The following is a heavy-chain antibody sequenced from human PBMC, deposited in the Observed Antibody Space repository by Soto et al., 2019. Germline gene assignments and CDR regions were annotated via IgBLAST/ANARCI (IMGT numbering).Heavy chain of an antibody. J-gene: IGHJ4*02. CDR3: AKGYYYDSSGYYYFDY. Sequence: GGSLRLSCAASGFTFSSYAMSWVRQAPGKGLEWVSAISGSGGSTYYADSVKGRFTISRDNSKNTLYLQMNSLRAEDTAVCYCAKGYYYDSSGYYYFDYWGQGTLVTVSS. D-gene: IGHD3-22*01. CDR1: GFTFSSYA. V-gene: IGHV3-23*01. CDR2: ISGSGGST.